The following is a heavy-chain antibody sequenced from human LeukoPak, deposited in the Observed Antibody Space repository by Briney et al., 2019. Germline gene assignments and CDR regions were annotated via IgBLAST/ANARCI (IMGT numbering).Heavy chain of an antibody. J-gene: IGHJ4*02. Sequence: GGSLRLSCAASGFTFSSYAMHWVRQAPGKGLEWVAVISYDGSNKYYADSVKGRFTISRDNSKNTLYLQMNSLRAEDTAVYYCAREVGGNALDYWGQGTLVTVSS. CDR1: GFTFSSYA. D-gene: IGHD4-23*01. CDR2: ISYDGSNK. V-gene: IGHV3-30*04. CDR3: AREVGGNALDY.